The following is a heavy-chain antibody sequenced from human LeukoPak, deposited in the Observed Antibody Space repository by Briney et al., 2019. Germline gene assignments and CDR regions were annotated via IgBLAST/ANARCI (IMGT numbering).Heavy chain of an antibody. V-gene: IGHV3-43*02. J-gene: IGHJ6*02. Sequence: GGSLRLSCAASGLTLEDYAMYWVRQLPGKGLECVCLISGDGGRTYYADSVKGRFTISRDNSKNSLYLQMNSVRTEDTALYYCAKAPGERHYGMDVWGQGTTVTVSS. CDR1: GLTLEDYA. D-gene: IGHD6-25*01. CDR2: ISGDGGRT. CDR3: AKAPGERHYGMDV.